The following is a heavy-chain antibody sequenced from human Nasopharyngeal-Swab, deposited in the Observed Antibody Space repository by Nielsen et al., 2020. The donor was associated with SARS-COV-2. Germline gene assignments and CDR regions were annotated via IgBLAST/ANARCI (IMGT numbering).Heavy chain of an antibody. Sequence: ASVKVSCKASGYTFTGYYMHWVRQAPGQGLEWMGWINPNSGGTSYAQKFQGRVTMTRDTSISTAYMELSRLRSDDTAVYYCARRPATVDDAFDIWGQGTMVTVSS. CDR1: GYTFTGYY. J-gene: IGHJ3*02. CDR2: INPNSGGT. D-gene: IGHD4-17*01. CDR3: ARRPATVDDAFDI. V-gene: IGHV1-2*02.